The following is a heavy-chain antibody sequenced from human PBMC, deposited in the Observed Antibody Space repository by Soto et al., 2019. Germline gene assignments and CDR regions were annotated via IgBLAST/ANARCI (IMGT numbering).Heavy chain of an antibody. Sequence: QVQLVQSGAEVKKPGASVKVSCEASGYTFTTYDINWVRQATGQGLEWMGWMNPNNGKTGYVQKFQGRVTMTRNTSTNTAYMELSNLRSDDTAVYYCVRGGREIWEQFEGGYWGQGTLVTVSS. CDR2: MNPNNGKT. J-gene: IGHJ4*02. D-gene: IGHD1-1*01. CDR1: GYTFTTYD. CDR3: VRGGREIWEQFEGGY. V-gene: IGHV1-8*01.